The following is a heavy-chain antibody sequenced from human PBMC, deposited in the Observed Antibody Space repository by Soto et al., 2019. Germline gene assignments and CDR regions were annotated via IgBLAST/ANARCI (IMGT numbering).Heavy chain of an antibody. J-gene: IGHJ5*02. V-gene: IGHV3-21*01. D-gene: IGHD6-13*01. CDR3: ASSIAALNWFDP. CDR2: ISSSSSYI. Sequence: GGSLRLSCAASGFTFRSYSMNWGRQAPGKGLEWVSSISSSSSYIYYADSVKGRFTISRDNAKNSLYLQMDSLRAEDTAVYYCASSIAALNWFDPWGQGTLVTVSS. CDR1: GFTFRSYS.